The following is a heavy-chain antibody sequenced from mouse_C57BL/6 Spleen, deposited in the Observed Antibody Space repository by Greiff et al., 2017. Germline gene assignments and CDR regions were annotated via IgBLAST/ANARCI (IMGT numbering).Heavy chain of an antibody. D-gene: IGHD2-1*01. J-gene: IGHJ3*01. Sequence: VQLQQSGPELVKPGASVKIPCKASGYTFTDYNMNWVKQSPEKSLEWIGEINPSTGGTTYNQKFKAKATLTVDKSSSTAYMQLKSLTSEDSAVYYCARKTGYYGNTWFAYWGQGTLVTVSA. CDR1: GYTFTDYN. V-gene: IGHV1-42*01. CDR3: ARKTGYYGNTWFAY. CDR2: INPSTGGT.